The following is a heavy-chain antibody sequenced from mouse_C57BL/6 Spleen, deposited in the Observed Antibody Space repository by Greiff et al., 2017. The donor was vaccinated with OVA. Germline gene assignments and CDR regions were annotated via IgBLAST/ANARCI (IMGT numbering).Heavy chain of an antibody. Sequence: VQLQQSGPELVKPGASVTISCKASGYAFSRSWMNWVKPRPGKGLAWIGRLYPGDGDANYNGKFKGKATLTADKSSSKAYMQRSSLTSEDSSGYFCARGGGYFDVWGTGTTVTVSS. CDR2: LYPGDGDA. CDR3: ARGGGYFDV. V-gene: IGHV1-82*01. J-gene: IGHJ1*03. CDR1: GYAFSRSW.